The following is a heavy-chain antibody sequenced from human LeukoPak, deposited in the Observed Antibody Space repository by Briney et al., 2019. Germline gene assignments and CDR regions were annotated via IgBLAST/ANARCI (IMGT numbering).Heavy chain of an antibody. CDR3: AKGGHLGYCSSTSCHDLAPHIRYLDWLPQYYFDY. Sequence: PGGSLRLSCAASGFTFSSYAMSWVRQAPGKGLEWVSAISGSGGSTYYADSVKGRFTISRDNSKNTLYLQMNSLRAEDTAVYYCAKGGHLGYCSSTSCHDLAPHIRYLDWLPQYYFDYWGQGTLVTVSS. V-gene: IGHV3-23*01. J-gene: IGHJ4*02. CDR2: ISGSGGST. CDR1: GFTFSSYA. D-gene: IGHD2-2*01.